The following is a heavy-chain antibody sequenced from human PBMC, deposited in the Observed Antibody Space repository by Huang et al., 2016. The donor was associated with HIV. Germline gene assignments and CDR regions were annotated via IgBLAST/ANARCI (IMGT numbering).Heavy chain of an antibody. J-gene: IGHJ6*02. CDR1: GFTFSSYW. CDR2: IDQHGSGK. CDR3: AREGSFGVAVVGTSYGMDV. Sequence: EVQLVESGGGLVQPGGSLRVSCAASGFTFSSYWMTWVRQAPGKGLEWVAKIDQHGSGKYYMESGKGRFSISRDNAKNSLYLQMNSLRGEDTAVYYCAREGSFGVAVVGTSYGMDVWGQGTTVIVSS. D-gene: IGHD6-19*01. V-gene: IGHV3-7*01.